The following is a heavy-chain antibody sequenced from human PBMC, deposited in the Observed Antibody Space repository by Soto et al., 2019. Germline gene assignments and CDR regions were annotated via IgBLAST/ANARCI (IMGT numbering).Heavy chain of an antibody. J-gene: IGHJ3*02. CDR2: ISGSGGST. D-gene: IGHD3-22*01. CDR1: GFTFSSYT. Sequence: PGGSLRLSCAASGFTFSSYTMSWVRQAPGKGLEWVSAISGSGGSTYYADSVKGRFTISRDNSKNTLYLQMNSLRAEDTAVYYCAKVITMIVVAPDAFDIWGQGTMVIVS. V-gene: IGHV3-23*01. CDR3: AKVITMIVVAPDAFDI.